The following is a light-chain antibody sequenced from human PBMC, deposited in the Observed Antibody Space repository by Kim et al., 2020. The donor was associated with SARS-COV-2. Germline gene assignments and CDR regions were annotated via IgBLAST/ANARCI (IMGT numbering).Light chain of an antibody. CDR2: GAS. Sequence: EIVMTQSPGTLSVSPGERATLSCRANKSVSSNLAWYQQKHGQAPRLLIYGASARATGIPARFSGSGSGTEFTLTISSLQSEDFAVYHCQQYNNWPRTFGQGTKLEI. V-gene: IGKV3-15*01. CDR3: QQYNNWPRT. J-gene: IGKJ2*01. CDR1: KSVSSN.